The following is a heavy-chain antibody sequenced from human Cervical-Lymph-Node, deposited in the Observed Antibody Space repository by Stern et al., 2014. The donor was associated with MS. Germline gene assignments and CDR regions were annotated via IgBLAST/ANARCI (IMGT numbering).Heavy chain of an antibody. D-gene: IGHD1-26*01. CDR1: GFSLSNARMG. J-gene: IGHJ5*02. CDR2: LFLNDEK. V-gene: IGHV2-26*01. Sequence: QITLKESGPVLVKPTETLTLTCTVSGFSLSNARMGVSWIRQPPGKALEWLAPLFLNDEKSYSTSLKDRLTNSKDTSKSQVVLTMTNKDPVDTATYYRARIRQEGELRGWFDPWGQGTLVTVSS. CDR3: ARIRQEGELRGWFDP.